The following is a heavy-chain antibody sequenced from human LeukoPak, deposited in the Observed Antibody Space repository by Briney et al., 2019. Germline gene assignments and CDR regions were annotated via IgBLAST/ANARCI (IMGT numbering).Heavy chain of an antibody. CDR2: VDPEDGET. Sequence: PGASVKVSCKASGYTFTDYYMHWVQQAPGKGLEWMGRVDPEDGETIYAEKFLGRVTITADTSTDTAYMELSSLRSEDTAVYYCATDDIRTSDYWGQGTLVTVSS. J-gene: IGHJ4*02. V-gene: IGHV1-69-2*01. D-gene: IGHD5-12*01. CDR1: GYTFTDYY. CDR3: ATDDIRTSDY.